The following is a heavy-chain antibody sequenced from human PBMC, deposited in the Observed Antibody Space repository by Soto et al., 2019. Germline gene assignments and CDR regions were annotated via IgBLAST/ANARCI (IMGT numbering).Heavy chain of an antibody. CDR2: IYHSGSI. V-gene: IGHV4-30-2*01. CDR3: ARVPDY. J-gene: IGHJ4*02. Sequence: QLQLQESGSGLVKPSQTLSLTCAVSGGSISSGGYSWSWIRQPPGKGLEGIGYIYHSGSIYYNPSPXRXXTISVDRSKNPFSLKLSSVTAADTAVYYCARVPDYWCQGTLVTVSS. CDR1: GGSISSGGYS.